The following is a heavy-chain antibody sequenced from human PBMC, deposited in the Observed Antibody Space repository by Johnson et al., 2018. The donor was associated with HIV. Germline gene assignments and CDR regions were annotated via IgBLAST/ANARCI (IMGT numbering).Heavy chain of an antibody. CDR1: GFTFSSYA. Sequence: QVQLVESGGGVVQPGRSLRLSCAASGFTFSSYAMHWVRQAPGKGLEWVAVISYDGSNKYYADSVKGRFTISRDNSKNTLYLQMNSLRAEDTAVYYCAKESMSRIVVVVAAAPPTAFD. CDR3: AKESMSRIVVVVAAAPPTAFD. J-gene: IGHJ3*02. D-gene: IGHD2-15*01. V-gene: IGHV3-30-3*01. CDR2: ISYDGSNK.